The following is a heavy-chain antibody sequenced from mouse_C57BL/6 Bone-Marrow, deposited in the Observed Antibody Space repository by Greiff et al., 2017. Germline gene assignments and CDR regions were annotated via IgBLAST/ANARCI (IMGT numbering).Heavy chain of an antibody. J-gene: IGHJ1*03. CDR2: IHPSDSDT. CDR3: AIRGKIWNYYGSSYWYFDV. D-gene: IGHD1-1*01. CDR1: GYTFTSYW. V-gene: IGHV1-74*01. Sequence: VQLQQPGAELVKPGASVKVSCKASGYTFTSYWMHWVKQRPGQGLEWIGRIHPSDSDTNYNQKFKGKATLTVDKSSSTAYMQLSRLTSEDSAVYYCAIRGKIWNYYGSSYWYFDVWGTGTTVTVSS.